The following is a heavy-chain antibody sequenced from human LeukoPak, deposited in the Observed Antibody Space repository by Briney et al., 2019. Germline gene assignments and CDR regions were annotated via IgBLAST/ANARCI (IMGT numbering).Heavy chain of an antibody. Sequence: SKPLSLTGTVSVGSIRSSSYYWGGIRRPPGKGLEGIGSIYYSGSTYYNPSLKSRVTISVDTSKNQFSLKLSSVTAADTAVYYCARTVQLERRWFDPWGQGTLVTVSS. CDR2: IYYSGST. V-gene: IGHV4-39*01. J-gene: IGHJ5*02. D-gene: IGHD1-1*01. CDR3: ARTVQLERRWFDP. CDR1: VGSIRSSSYY.